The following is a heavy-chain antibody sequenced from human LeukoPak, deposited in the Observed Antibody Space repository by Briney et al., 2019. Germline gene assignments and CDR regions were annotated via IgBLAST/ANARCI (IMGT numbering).Heavy chain of an antibody. CDR3: AKDRGCSSTSCYVGGFDY. Sequence: GGSLRLSCAASGFTSSSYSMHWVRQAPGKGLEWVAFIRYDGSNKYYADSVKGRFTISRDNSKNTLYLQMNSLRAEDTAVYYCAKDRGCSSTSCYVGGFDYWGQGTLVTVSS. CDR2: IRYDGSNK. CDR1: GFTSSSYS. D-gene: IGHD2-2*01. J-gene: IGHJ4*02. V-gene: IGHV3-30*02.